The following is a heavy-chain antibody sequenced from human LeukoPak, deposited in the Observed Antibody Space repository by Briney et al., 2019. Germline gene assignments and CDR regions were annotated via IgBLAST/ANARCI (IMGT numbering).Heavy chain of an antibody. D-gene: IGHD3-22*01. CDR3: ATDRERDPSVYYLV. CDR2: ISISGTKT. J-gene: IGHJ4*02. V-gene: IGHV3-23*01. CDR1: EFDFSTHA. Sequence: GGSLRLSCEASEFDFSTHAMTWVRQAPGKGLEWVSAISISGTKTYYADSVKGQFTISRDNSKNTLFLQINSLRAEDSAVYYCATDRERDPSVYYLVGGQGTLITVSS.